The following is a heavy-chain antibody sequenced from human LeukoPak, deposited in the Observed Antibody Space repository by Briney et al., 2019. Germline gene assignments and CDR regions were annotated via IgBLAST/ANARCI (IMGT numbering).Heavy chain of an antibody. CDR3: ARVNINNWHSCDY. CDR1: GGSISSNNW. CDR2: IYHSGSP. Sequence: ASETLSLTCAVSGGSISSNNWWGWVRQPPGKGLEWIGEIYHSGSPNYSPSLKSRVTISVDKSRNHFSLNLSSATAADTAVYYCARVNINNWHSCDYWGQGTLVTVSS. V-gene: IGHV4-4*02. D-gene: IGHD1-1*01. J-gene: IGHJ4*02.